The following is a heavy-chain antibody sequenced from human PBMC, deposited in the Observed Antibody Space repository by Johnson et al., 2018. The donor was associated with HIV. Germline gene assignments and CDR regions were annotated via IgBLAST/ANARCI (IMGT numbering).Heavy chain of an antibody. D-gene: IGHD4-17*01. J-gene: IGHJ3*02. CDR3: AKTRTTVTTIDAFDI. Sequence: QMQLVESGGGLVQPGGSLRLSCAASGFTFSSYWMSWVRQAPGKGLEWVAVISYDGSNNYYADSVKGRFTISRDNSKNTLDLKMNSLRAEDTAVYYCAKTRTTVTTIDAFDIWGQGTMVSVSS. V-gene: IGHV3-30*18. CDR2: ISYDGSNN. CDR1: GFTFSSYW.